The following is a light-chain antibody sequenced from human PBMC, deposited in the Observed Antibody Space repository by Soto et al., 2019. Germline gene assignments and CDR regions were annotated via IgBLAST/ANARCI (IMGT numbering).Light chain of an antibody. Sequence: EIVLTQSPATLSLSPGERATLSCRASQSVRTYLTCYQQKPGQAPRVLIYDVSNRATGIPARFSGSGSGTDFTLTISSLDPEDFAVYYCHHRSNWPYTFGQGTRLEIK. CDR3: HHRSNWPYT. CDR1: QSVRTY. CDR2: DVS. V-gene: IGKV3-11*01. J-gene: IGKJ2*01.